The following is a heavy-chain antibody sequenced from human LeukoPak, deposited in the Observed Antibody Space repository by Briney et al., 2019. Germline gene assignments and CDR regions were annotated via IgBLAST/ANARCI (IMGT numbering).Heavy chain of an antibody. Sequence: RASVKVSCKASGDTFSSYAISWVRQAPGQGLEWMGGIIPIFGTANYAQKFQGRVTITADESTSTAYMELSSLRSEDTAVYYCARAFVVVPAAPFDPWGQGTLVTVSS. V-gene: IGHV1-69*13. J-gene: IGHJ5*02. CDR3: ARAFVVVPAAPFDP. CDR1: GDTFSSYA. D-gene: IGHD2-2*01. CDR2: IIPIFGTA.